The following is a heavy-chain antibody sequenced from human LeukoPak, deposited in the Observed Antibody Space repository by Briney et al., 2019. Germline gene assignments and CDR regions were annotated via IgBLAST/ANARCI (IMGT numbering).Heavy chain of an antibody. Sequence: GGCPRPSCAASGFTFSGYSMNWVRQAPGKGLEWVSSISSSSSYIYYADSVKGRFPISRDNAKNSLYLQMNSLRAEDTAVYYCARDLGFYDSSGHGGYWGQGTLVTVSS. J-gene: IGHJ1*01. CDR3: ARDLGFYDSSGHGGY. CDR1: GFTFSGYS. V-gene: IGHV3-21*01. CDR2: ISSSSSYI. D-gene: IGHD3-22*01.